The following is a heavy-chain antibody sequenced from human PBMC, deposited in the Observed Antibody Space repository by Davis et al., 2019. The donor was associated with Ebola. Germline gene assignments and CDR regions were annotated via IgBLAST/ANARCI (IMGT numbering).Heavy chain of an antibody. V-gene: IGHV3-13*01. J-gene: IGHJ5*02. D-gene: IGHD2-15*01. CDR1: GSTFSTYD. Sequence: PGGLLRSPCPAPGSTFSTYDMHWVRQDTEKGLEWVPSIGITGDTHYADSVKGRFSISRENAKNSVYLQMHSLRAGDTAVYYCSRANSGCAPGGCFSGHWFDPWGQGTLVAVSS. CDR3: SRANSGCAPGGCFSGHWFDP. CDR2: IGITGDT.